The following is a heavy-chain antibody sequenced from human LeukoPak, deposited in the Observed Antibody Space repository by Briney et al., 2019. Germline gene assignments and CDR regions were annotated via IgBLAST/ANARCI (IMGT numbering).Heavy chain of an antibody. Sequence: ASVKVSCEASGGTFSSYAISWVRQAPGQGLEWMGWINPNSGGTNYAQKFQGRVTMTRDTSISTAYMELSRLRSDDTAVYYCARGKYRNAVDYWGQGTRVTVST. CDR3: ARGKYRNAVDY. V-gene: IGHV1-2*02. J-gene: IGHJ4*02. D-gene: IGHD1-1*01. CDR2: INPNSGGT. CDR1: GGTFSSYA.